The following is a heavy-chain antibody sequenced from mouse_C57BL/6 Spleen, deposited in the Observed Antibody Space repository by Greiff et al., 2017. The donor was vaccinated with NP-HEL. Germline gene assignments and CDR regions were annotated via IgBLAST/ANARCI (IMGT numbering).Heavy chain of an antibody. CDR1: GYTFTSYW. Sequence: QVQLQQSGAELVMPGASVKLSCKASGYTFTSYWMHWVKQRPGQGLEWIGEIDPSDSYTNYNQKFKGKSTLTVDKSSSTAYMQLSSLTSEDSAVYYCARSITTVVGGDYWGQGTSVTVSS. V-gene: IGHV1-69*01. J-gene: IGHJ4*01. CDR3: ARSITTVVGGDY. CDR2: IDPSDSYT. D-gene: IGHD1-1*01.